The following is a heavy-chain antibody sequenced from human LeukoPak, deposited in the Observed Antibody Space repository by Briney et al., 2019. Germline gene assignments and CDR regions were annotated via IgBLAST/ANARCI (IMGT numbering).Heavy chain of an antibody. Sequence: GGSLRLSCAASGFTFDDYGMSWVRQAPGKGLEWVAGILWNGGSTSYADSVKGRFTISRVNAKNSLYLQMNSLGAEDTAVYYCAKFLQQLVGDYWGQGTLVTVSS. J-gene: IGHJ4*02. D-gene: IGHD6-13*01. CDR3: AKFLQQLVGDY. CDR1: GFTFDDYG. V-gene: IGHV3-20*04. CDR2: ILWNGGST.